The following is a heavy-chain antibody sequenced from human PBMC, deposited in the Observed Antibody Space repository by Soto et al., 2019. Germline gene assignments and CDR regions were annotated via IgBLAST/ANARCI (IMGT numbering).Heavy chain of an antibody. CDR3: AKSNWNDVVDY. D-gene: IGHD1-1*01. Sequence: GASVKVSCKASGGTFSSYAISWVRQAPGQGLEWMGGIIPIFGTANYAQKFQGRVTITADESTSTAYMELSSLRSEDTAVYYCAKSNWNDVVDYWGQGTLVTVSS. V-gene: IGHV1-69*13. CDR2: IIPIFGTA. J-gene: IGHJ4*02. CDR1: GGTFSSYA.